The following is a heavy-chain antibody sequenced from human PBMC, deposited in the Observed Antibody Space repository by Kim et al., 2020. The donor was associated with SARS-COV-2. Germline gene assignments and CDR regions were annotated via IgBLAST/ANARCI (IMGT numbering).Heavy chain of an antibody. CDR3: ARGSSNYYYYGMDV. J-gene: IGHJ6*02. Sequence: ASVKVSCKASGYTFTSYDINWVRQATGQGLEWMGWMNPNSGNTGYAQKFQGRVTMTRNTSISTAYMELRSLRSEDTAVYYCARGSSNYYYYGMDVWGQGTTVTVS. CDR2: MNPNSGNT. D-gene: IGHD3-3*02. CDR1: GYTFTSYD. V-gene: IGHV1-8*01.